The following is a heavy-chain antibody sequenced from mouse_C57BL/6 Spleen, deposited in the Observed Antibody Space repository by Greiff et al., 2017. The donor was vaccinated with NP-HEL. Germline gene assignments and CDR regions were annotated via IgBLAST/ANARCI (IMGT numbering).Heavy chain of an antibody. CDR3: ARWGVYYYCSSSYWYFDG. CDR1: GYAFSSYW. D-gene: IGHD1-1*01. CDR2: IYPGDGDT. J-gene: IGHJ1*03. V-gene: IGHV1-80*01. Sequence: QVQLQQSGAELVKPGASVKISCKASGYAFSSYWMNWVKQRPGKGLEWIGQIYPGDGDTNYNGKFKGKATLTADKSSSTAYMQLSSLTSEDSAVYFCARWGVYYYCSSSYWYFDGWGTGTTVTVSS.